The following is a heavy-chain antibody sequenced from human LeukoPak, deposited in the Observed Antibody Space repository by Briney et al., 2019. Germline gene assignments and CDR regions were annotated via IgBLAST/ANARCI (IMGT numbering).Heavy chain of an antibody. V-gene: IGHV4-30-2*01. J-gene: IGHJ4*02. CDR1: GGSISSGGYS. CDR2: IYHSGST. D-gene: IGHD3-22*01. Sequence: PSQTLSLTCAVSGGSISSGGYSWSWIRQPPGKGLEWIGYIYHSGSTNYNPSLKSRVTISVDTSKNQFSLKLSSVTAADTAVYYCARGPNYYDSSGYHYWGQGALVTVSS. CDR3: ARGPNYYDSSGYHY.